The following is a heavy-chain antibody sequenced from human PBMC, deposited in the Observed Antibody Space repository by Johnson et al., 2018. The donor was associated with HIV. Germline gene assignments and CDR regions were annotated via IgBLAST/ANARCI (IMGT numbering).Heavy chain of an antibody. Sequence: VNLVESGGGLVQPGVSLKLSCVASEFTFSGSALHWVRQASGKGLEWVGHIRGNANPFATAYAASVKGRFTISRDDSKNTLYLQMNSLKTEDTAVYYCTTDRATYDAFDFWGQGTMVTVSS. CDR3: TTDRATYDAFDF. CDR1: EFTFSGSA. V-gene: IGHV3-73*02. D-gene: IGHD1-26*01. CDR2: IRGNANPFAT. J-gene: IGHJ3*01.